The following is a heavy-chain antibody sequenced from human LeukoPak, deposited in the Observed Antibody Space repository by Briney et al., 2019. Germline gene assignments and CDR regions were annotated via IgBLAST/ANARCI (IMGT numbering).Heavy chain of an antibody. J-gene: IGHJ5*02. D-gene: IGHD6-13*01. V-gene: IGHV4-34*01. CDR2: INHSGST. CDR3: ARRRRINSSSWYGNWFDP. CDR1: GDSISYHY. Sequence: SETLSLTCTVSGDSISYHYWSWIRQPAGKGLEWIGEINHSGSTNYNPSLKSRVTISVDTSKNQFSLKLSSVTAADTAVYYCARRRRINSSSWYGNWFDPWGQGTLVTVSS.